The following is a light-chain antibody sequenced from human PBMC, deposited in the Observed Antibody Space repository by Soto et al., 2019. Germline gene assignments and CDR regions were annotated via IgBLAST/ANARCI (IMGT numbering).Light chain of an antibody. CDR3: HQYGKSPQT. J-gene: IGKJ3*01. V-gene: IGKV3-20*01. Sequence: EIVLTQSPGTLSLSLGERATLSCRASQTVSNNHLAWYRQKPGQTPRLLIYGASSRTTRIPDRFSGSWSGINFTLTISKLAPEDFAVYYCHQYGKSPQTFGPGTKVDFK. CDR2: GAS. CDR1: QTVSNNH.